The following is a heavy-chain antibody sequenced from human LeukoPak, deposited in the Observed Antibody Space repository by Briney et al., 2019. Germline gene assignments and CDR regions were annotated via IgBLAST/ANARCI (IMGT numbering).Heavy chain of an antibody. CDR1: GGSISSGGYY. D-gene: IGHD2-21*02. V-gene: IGHV4-31*03. Sequence: SQTLSLTCTVSGGSISSGGYYWSWLRQHPGKGLEWIGYIYYSGSTYYNPSLKSRVTISVDTSKNQFSLKLSSVTAADTAVYYCARETEGPHYFDYWGQGTLVTVSS. J-gene: IGHJ4*02. CDR3: ARETEGPHYFDY. CDR2: IYYSGST.